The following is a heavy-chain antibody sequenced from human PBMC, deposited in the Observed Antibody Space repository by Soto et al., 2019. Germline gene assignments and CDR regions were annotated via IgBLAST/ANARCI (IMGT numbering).Heavy chain of an antibody. V-gene: IGHV4-30-4*01. CDR2: ISYSGTT. CDR3: ATLGTPVTGLYYFDY. CDR1: GGSISSGKYY. J-gene: IGHJ4*02. D-gene: IGHD4-17*01. Sequence: PLEILSLTCTVSGGSISSGKYYWSWIRQPPGKGLEWIGFISYSGTTHYSASLRSRVSISVDTSKNQFSLDLSSVTAADTAVYYCATLGTPVTGLYYFDYWGQGTLVTVSS.